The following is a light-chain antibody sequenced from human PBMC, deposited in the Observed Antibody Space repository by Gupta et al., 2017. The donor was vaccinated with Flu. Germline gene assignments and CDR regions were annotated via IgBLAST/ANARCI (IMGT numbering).Light chain of an antibody. V-gene: IGKV2-28*01. Sequence: ISCRCIQSLLLCSVHNYLDWYVQKPGQSPQLLIYLGSNRASGVPDKFIGSGSGTDFTLKISRLEAEDVGLYYCMQPLQSPHTFGQGTKFEIK. CDR2: LGS. CDR3: MQPLQSPHT. CDR1: QSLLLCSVHNY. J-gene: IGKJ2*01.